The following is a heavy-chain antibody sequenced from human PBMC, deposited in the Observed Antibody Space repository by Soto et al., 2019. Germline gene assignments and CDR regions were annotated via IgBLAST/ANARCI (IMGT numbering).Heavy chain of an antibody. CDR2: INTDGSVA. Sequence: EVPLVESGGGLVQPGESLRLSCAGSGLTFRSYWRHWVRQAPGTGLVWVSRINTDGSVAMQVDSVKGRFTISRANAKNTPHPHMTRLRPEDTAVYYCVSEMQLCRLNSWGQGTLVTFSS. J-gene: IGHJ4*02. CDR3: VSEMQLCRLNS. D-gene: IGHD2-21*01. CDR1: GLTFRSYW. V-gene: IGHV3-74*03.